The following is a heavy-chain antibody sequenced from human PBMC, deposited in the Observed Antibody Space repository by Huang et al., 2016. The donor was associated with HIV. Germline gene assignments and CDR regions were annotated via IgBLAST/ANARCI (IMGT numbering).Heavy chain of an antibody. CDR2: INPKRGGT. V-gene: IGHV1-2*02. CDR1: GYTFTDSN. J-gene: IGHJ4*02. CDR3: ARDWSFGSSTSPAD. Sequence: QVQLVQSGAEVKNPGASVWVSCKASGYTFTDSNIHWVRQAPGQGLEWMGWINPKRGGTIYAQRFQGRITMTRDTTISTVHMDLRRIQSDDTAVYFCARDWSFGSSTSPADWGQGTLVTVSS. D-gene: IGHD6-6*01.